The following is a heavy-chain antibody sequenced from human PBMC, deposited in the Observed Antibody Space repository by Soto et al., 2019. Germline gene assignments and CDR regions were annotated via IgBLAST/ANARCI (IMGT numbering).Heavy chain of an antibody. CDR1: GGSISSSSYY. J-gene: IGHJ3*02. V-gene: IGHV4-39*01. Sequence: QLPLQESGPGLVKPSETLSLTCTVSGGSISSSSYYWGWIRQPPGKGLEWIGSTYYSGSTYYNPSHRGRGAISVVTSRNQFSLMLSSVTAADTAVYYCASVDKTDAFDIWGQGTMVTVSS. CDR3: ASVDKTDAFDI. CDR2: TYYSGST.